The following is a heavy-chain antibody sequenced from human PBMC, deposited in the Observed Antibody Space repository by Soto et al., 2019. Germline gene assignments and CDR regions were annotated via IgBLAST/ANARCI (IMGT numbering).Heavy chain of an antibody. Sequence: GSLRLSCAASGFSFNNYWMFWVRQAPGKGLEWVAVISYDGSNKYYADSVKGRFTISRDNSKNTLYLQMSSLRAEDTAVYYCARVRRSSGYYYGYWGQGTPVTVSS. D-gene: IGHD3-22*01. V-gene: IGHV3-30*03. CDR1: GFSFNNYW. J-gene: IGHJ4*02. CDR2: ISYDGSNK. CDR3: ARVRRSSGYYYGY.